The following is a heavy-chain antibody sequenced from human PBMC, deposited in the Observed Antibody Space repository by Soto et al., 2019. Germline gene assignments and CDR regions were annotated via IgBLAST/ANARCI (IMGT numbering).Heavy chain of an antibody. CDR2: ISGGGGST. V-gene: IGHV3-23*01. Sequence: GVSLRLSFAASGFTFGSYSMSWVRQAPGKGLEWVSAISGGGGSTYYADSVEGRFTISRDNSKNTLYLQMNSLRAEDTAVYYCAKDRLLPAPVKGTPFDYWGQGTLVTVSS. J-gene: IGHJ4*02. CDR1: GFTFGSYS. D-gene: IGHD2-21*02. CDR3: AKDRLLPAPVKGTPFDY.